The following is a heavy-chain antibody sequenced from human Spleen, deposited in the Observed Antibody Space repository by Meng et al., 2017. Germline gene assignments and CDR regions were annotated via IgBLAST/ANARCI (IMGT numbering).Heavy chain of an antibody. CDR3: ARYYSNGYYLPDNWFDP. J-gene: IGHJ5*02. CDR1: GGTFSSYT. D-gene: IGHD3-22*01. Sequence: SVKVSCKASGGTFSSYTISWVRQAPGQGLEWMGRIIPILGIANYAQKFQGRVTITADKSTSTAYMELSSLRSEDTAVYYCARYYSNGYYLPDNWFDPWGQGTLVTVSS. V-gene: IGHV1-69*02. CDR2: IIPILGIA.